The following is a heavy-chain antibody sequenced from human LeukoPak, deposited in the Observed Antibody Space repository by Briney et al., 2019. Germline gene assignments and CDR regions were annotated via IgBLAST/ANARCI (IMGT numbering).Heavy chain of an antibody. D-gene: IGHD3-9*01. CDR1: GYTFTGQF. CDR3: ASYPRYMSSPPFDY. J-gene: IGHJ4*02. CDR2: MNPNTGDT. V-gene: IGHV1-2*02. Sequence: ASVKVSCKASGYTFTGQFMHWVRQAPGQGLEWMGWMNPNTGDTNYAQSFQGRLAMTRDTTVSTAYMELSRLTSDDTAVYYCASYPRYMSSPPFDYWGQGTLLTVSS.